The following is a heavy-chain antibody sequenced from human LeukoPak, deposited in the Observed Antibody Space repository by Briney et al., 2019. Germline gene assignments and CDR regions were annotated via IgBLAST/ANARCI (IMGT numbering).Heavy chain of an antibody. D-gene: IGHD3-22*01. V-gene: IGHV3-23*01. J-gene: IGHJ4*02. Sequence: PGGSLRLSCTVSGLPFGSEAMSWVRQAPGRGLEWVSSISPAGGTTYYADSVKGRFTTSRDNSKNTLYVQMNSLRAEDTAVYYCAKARDYYDSSGYFDYWGQGTLVTVSS. CDR1: GLPFGSEA. CDR3: AKARDYYDSSGYFDY. CDR2: ISPAGGTT.